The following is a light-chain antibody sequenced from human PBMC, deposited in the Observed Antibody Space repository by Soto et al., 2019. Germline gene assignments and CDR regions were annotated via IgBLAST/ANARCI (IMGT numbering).Light chain of an antibody. V-gene: IGKV3-15*01. CDR3: QQYTKWWT. J-gene: IGKJ1*01. CDR1: QGVGRN. Sequence: EIVLTQSPATLSVSPGEGVTLSCRASQGVGRNFAWYQQKPGQASRLLIYAASTRATGIPARFSGSGSGTEFTLTISSLQSEDFAVYYCQQYTKWWTFGQGTKVEIK. CDR2: AAS.